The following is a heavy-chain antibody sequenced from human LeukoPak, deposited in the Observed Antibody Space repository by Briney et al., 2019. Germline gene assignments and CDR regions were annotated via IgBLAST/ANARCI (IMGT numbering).Heavy chain of an antibody. V-gene: IGHV3-15*01. CDR2: IKSKTDGGTT. J-gene: IGHJ5*02. CDR3: TTAPEYYYDSSGFQRA. Sequence: PGGSLRLSCAASGFTFRNYVIHWVRQAPGKGLEWVGRIKSKTDGGTTDYAAPVKGRFTISRDDSKNTLYLQMNSLKTEDTAVYYCTTAPEYYYDSSGFQRAWGQGTLVTVSS. CDR1: GFTFRNYV. D-gene: IGHD3-22*01.